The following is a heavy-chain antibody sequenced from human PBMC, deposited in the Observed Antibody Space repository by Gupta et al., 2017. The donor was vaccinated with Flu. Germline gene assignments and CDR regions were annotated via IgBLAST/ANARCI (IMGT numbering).Heavy chain of an antibody. D-gene: IGHD6-6*01. Sequence: QMQLQGSGPGLVRPSETLSLRCTVSGDSITNYFWAWIRQPPGKGPEWLGFIYYSGSTNYTPSLKSRITISFDMSKNQLSLMLSSVTAADSAMYYCARARRSTMAGRPDFFDLWGQGTLVAVSS. CDR2: IYYSGST. J-gene: IGHJ4*01. V-gene: IGHV4-59*01. CDR1: GDSITNYF. CDR3: ARARRSTMAGRPDFFDL.